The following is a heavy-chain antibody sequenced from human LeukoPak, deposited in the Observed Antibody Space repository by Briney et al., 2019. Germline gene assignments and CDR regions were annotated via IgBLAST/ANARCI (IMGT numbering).Heavy chain of an antibody. V-gene: IGHV4-59*01. CDR2: IYYSGST. CDR1: GGSTSSYY. Sequence: SETLSLTCTVSGGSTSSYYWSWIRQPPGKGLEWIGYIYYSGSTNYNPSLKSRVTISVDTSKNQFSLKLTSVTAADTAVYYCARAGSSAYLIDYWGQGTLVTVSS. J-gene: IGHJ4*02. D-gene: IGHD3-22*01. CDR3: ARAGSSAYLIDY.